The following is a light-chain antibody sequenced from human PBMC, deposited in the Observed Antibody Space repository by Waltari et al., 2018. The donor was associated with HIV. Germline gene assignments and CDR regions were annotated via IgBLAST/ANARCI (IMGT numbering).Light chain of an antibody. V-gene: IGLV2-14*01. Sequence: QSALTQPASVSGSPGQSITISCTGTTNDVDDYNYVSWYQHHPGKAPKVMIYEGNNRPSGVSNRFSGSKSGNTASLTISGLQAEDEADYFCTSYISSSSPVFGGWTKLTVL. CDR3: TSYISSSSPV. CDR1: TNDVDDYNY. J-gene: IGLJ3*02. CDR2: EGN.